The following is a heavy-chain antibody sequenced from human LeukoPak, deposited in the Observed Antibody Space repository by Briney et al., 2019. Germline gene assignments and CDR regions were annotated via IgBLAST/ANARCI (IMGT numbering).Heavy chain of an antibody. V-gene: IGHV3-30*03. Sequence: GGSLRLSCAASGFTFSSYSMNWVRQAPGKGLEWVAVISYDGSNKYYADSVKGRFTISRDNSKNTLCLQMNSLRAEDTAVYYCARDVAIFGVVELDYWGQGTLVTVSS. D-gene: IGHD3-3*01. J-gene: IGHJ4*02. CDR3: ARDVAIFGVVELDY. CDR1: GFTFSSYS. CDR2: ISYDGSNK.